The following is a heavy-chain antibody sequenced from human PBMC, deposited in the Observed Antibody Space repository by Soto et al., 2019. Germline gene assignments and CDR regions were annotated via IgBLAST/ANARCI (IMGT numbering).Heavy chain of an antibody. CDR3: ARGSIAAAGREDV. V-gene: IGHV4-4*02. CDR2: IYHSGST. J-gene: IGHJ6*02. Sequence: SENLSLTCAVSGGSSSSCNGWSWVRQPPGKGLEWIGEIYHSGSTNYNPSLKSRVTISVDKSKNQFSLKLSSVTAADTAVYYCARGSIAAAGREDVRGQGTTVTVSS. CDR1: GGSSSSCNG. D-gene: IGHD6-13*01.